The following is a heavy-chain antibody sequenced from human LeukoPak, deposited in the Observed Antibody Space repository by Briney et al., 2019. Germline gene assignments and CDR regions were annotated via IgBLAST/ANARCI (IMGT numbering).Heavy chain of an antibody. V-gene: IGHV3-74*01. J-gene: IGHJ4*02. Sequence: QPGGSLRLSCAASGFTFSKYWMLWVRQAPGKGLESVSRINTDGTVTIYADSVKGRFTVSRDNADNTMFLQMNSVRDEDTAVYYCATKQWLAPPPDSWGQGTPVTVSS. CDR3: ATKQWLAPPPDS. CDR2: INTDGTVT. CDR1: GFTFSKYW. D-gene: IGHD6-19*01.